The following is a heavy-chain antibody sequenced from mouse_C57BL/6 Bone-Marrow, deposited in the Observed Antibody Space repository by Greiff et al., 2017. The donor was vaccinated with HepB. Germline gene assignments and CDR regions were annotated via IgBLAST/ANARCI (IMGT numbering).Heavy chain of an antibody. V-gene: IGHV1-76*01. J-gene: IGHJ1*03. D-gene: IGHD2-4*01. CDR2: IYPGNGNT. CDR3: ARRDYDWYFDV. CDR1: GYTFTDYY. Sequence: QVQLQQPGAELVRPGASVKLSCKASGYTFTDYYINWVKQRPGQGLEWIARIYPGNGNTYYNEKFKGKATLTVEKSSSTAYMQLSSLTSEDSAVYFCARRDYDWYFDVWGTGTTVTVSS.